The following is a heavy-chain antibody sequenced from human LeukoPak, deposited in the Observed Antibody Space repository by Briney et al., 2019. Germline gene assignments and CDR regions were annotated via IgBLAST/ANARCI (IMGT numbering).Heavy chain of an antibody. Sequence: GASVKVSCKASGYTFTSYGISWVRQAPGQGLEWMGWISAYNGNTNYAQKLQGRVTMTTDKSTSTAYMELRSLRSDDTAVYYCARAPPAFGTEGRAFDYWGQGTLVTVSS. CDR2: ISAYNGNT. CDR1: GYTFTSYG. J-gene: IGHJ4*02. V-gene: IGHV1-18*01. D-gene: IGHD3-10*01. CDR3: ARAPPAFGTEGRAFDY.